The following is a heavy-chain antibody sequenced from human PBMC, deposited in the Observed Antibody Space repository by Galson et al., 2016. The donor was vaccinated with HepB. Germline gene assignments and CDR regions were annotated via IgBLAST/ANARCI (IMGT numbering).Heavy chain of an antibody. D-gene: IGHD1-26*01. V-gene: IGHV3-30*18. CDR2: ISSDGNYK. CDR1: GFTFSSYG. J-gene: IGHJ4*02. Sequence: SLRLSCAASGFTFSSYGMHWARQAPGKGLEWVTVISSDGNYKYYADSVKGRFTISRDNSKNTLYLQMSSLRPEDTAVYYCAKSPGGPSGSYGPPHYWGQGTLVTVSS. CDR3: AKSPGGPSGSYGPPHY.